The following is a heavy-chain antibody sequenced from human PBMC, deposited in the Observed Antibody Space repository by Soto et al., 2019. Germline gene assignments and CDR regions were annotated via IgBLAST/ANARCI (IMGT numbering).Heavy chain of an antibody. CDR1: GYTFTSYG. V-gene: IGHV1-18*04. CDR2: ISAYNGNT. J-gene: IGHJ6*02. CDR3: ARDDKYYDFWSGYYAYYYYYGMDV. D-gene: IGHD3-3*01. Sequence: VASVKVSCKASGYTFTSYGISWVRQAPGQGLEWMGWISAYNGNTNYAQKLQGRVTMTTDTSTSTAYMELRSLRSDDTAVYYCARDDKYYDFWSGYYAYYYYYGMDVWG.